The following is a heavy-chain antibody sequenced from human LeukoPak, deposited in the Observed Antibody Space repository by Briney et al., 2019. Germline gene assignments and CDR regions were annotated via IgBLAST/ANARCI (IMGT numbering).Heavy chain of an antibody. CDR1: GGSISSGGYY. D-gene: IGHD5-18*01. V-gene: IGHV4-61*02. CDR3: ARGRPYSYGYFWFDP. J-gene: IGHJ5*02. CDR2: IYTSGST. Sequence: SQTLSLTCTVSGGSISSGGYYWSWIRQPAGKGLEWIGRIYTSGSTNYNPSLKSRVTMSVDTSKNQFSLKLSSVTAADTAVYYCARGRPYSYGYFWFDPWGQGTLVTVSS.